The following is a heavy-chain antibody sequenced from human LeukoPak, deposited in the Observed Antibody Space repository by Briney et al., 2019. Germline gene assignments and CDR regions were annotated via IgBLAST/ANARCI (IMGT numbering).Heavy chain of an antibody. D-gene: IGHD3-22*01. Sequence: GGSLGFSCAALGFTFSSYALHWFRRAPGKGLKGAPVISYDGINKSYADSVKGRFTFSRDNSNNTLYLQMNSLRAEDTAVYYCARGEDSSGYYTRFGAFDIWGQGTMVTVSS. CDR1: GFTFSSYA. CDR3: ARGEDSSGYYTRFGAFDI. V-gene: IGHV3-30*17. CDR2: ISYDGINK. J-gene: IGHJ3*02.